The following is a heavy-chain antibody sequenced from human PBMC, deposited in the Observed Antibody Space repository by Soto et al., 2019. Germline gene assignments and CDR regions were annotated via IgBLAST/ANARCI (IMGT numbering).Heavy chain of an antibody. CDR2: INSDGSST. Sequence: GGSLRLSCAASGFTFSSYWMHWVRQAPGKGLGWVSRINSDGSSTSYADSVKGRFTISRDNAKNTLYLQMNSLRAEDTAVYYCARDLGRAVAGSNWFDPWGQGTLVTVSS. CDR1: GFTFSSYW. V-gene: IGHV3-74*01. D-gene: IGHD6-19*01. J-gene: IGHJ5*02. CDR3: ARDLGRAVAGSNWFDP.